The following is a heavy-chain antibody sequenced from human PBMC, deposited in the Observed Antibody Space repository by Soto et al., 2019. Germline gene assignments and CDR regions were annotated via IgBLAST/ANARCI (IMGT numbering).Heavy chain of an antibody. CDR1: GFTFTSYW. Sequence: GGSLRLSCAASGFTFTSYWMTWVRQAPGKGLEWVANIKQDGGEKYYVGSVKGRFTISRDNAENSLYLQLDSLRAEDAAVYYCERGAFPTWGTYPIDYWGQGTLVTVS. CDR3: ERGAFPTWGTYPIDY. CDR2: IKQDGGEK. J-gene: IGHJ4*02. V-gene: IGHV3-7*04. D-gene: IGHD3-16*02.